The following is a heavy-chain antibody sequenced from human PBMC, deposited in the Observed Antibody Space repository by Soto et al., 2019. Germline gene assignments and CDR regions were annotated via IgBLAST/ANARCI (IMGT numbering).Heavy chain of an antibody. CDR1: GHTFTSYA. D-gene: IGHD1-7*01. CDR2: INAGNGNT. CDR3: ASPKSITGTTWPYYYYGMDV. V-gene: IGHV1-3*01. J-gene: IGHJ6*02. Sequence: GASVKVSCKASGHTFTSYAMHWVRQAPGQRLEWMGWINAGNGNTKYSQKFQGRVAITRDTSASTAYMELSSLRSEDTAVYYCASPKSITGTTWPYYYYGMDVWGQGTTVTVSS.